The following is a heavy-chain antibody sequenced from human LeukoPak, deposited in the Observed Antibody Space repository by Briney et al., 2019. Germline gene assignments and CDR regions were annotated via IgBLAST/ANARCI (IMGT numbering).Heavy chain of an antibody. Sequence: GASVKVSCKASGYTFTGYYVNWVRQAPGQGLEWMGWINPSGGGTNYAQKFQGRVTMTRDTSIGTVYMELSRLRSDDTAVYYCAREDRNIGYYGFFDYWGQGTLVTVSS. CDR1: GYTFTGYY. CDR2: INPSGGGT. CDR3: AREDRNIGYYGFFDY. J-gene: IGHJ4*02. V-gene: IGHV1-2*02. D-gene: IGHD3-22*01.